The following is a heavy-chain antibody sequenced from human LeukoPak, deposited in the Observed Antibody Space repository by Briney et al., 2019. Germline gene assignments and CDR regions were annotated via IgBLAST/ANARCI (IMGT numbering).Heavy chain of an antibody. J-gene: IGHJ4*02. CDR2: IKQDGSEK. CDR3: ARTRADILTGYPYFDY. D-gene: IGHD3-9*01. V-gene: IGHV3-7*01. CDR1: GFTFSSYW. Sequence: GGSLRLSCAASGFTFSSYWMSWVRQAPGKGLEWVANIKQDGSEKYYVDSVKGRFTISRDNAKNSLHLQMNSLRAEDTAVYYCARTRADILTGYPYFDYWGQGTLVTVSS.